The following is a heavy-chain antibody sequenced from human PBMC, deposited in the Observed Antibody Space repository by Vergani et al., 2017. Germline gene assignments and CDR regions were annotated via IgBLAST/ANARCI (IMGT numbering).Heavy chain of an antibody. D-gene: IGHD2-2*01. CDR3: AREYVPSNYFDY. CDR2: IYYSGST. CDR1: GGSISSYY. V-gene: IGHV4-59*12. J-gene: IGHJ4*02. Sequence: QVQLQESGPGLVKPSETLSLTCTVSGGSISSYYWSWIRQPPGKGLEWIGYIYYSGSTYYNPSLKSRVTISVDTSKNQFSLKLSSVTAADTAVYYCAREYVPSNYFDYWGQGTLDTVSS.